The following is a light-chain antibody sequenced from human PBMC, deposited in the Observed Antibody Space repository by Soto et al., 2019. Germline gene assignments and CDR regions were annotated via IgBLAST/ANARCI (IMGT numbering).Light chain of an antibody. V-gene: IGLV2-14*01. CDR2: DVS. CDR1: SSDVGGYNY. J-gene: IGLJ1*01. CDR3: SSYSSSSSYD. Sequence: QSALTQPASVSGSPGQSITISCTGTSSDVGGYNYVSWYQQYPGKAPKLMIFDVSYRPSGVSNRFSGSKSGNTASLTISGFQGEDEADYYCSSYSSSSSYDFGTGAKVTVL.